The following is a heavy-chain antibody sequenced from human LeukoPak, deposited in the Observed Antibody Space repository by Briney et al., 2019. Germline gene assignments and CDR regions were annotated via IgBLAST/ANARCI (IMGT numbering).Heavy chain of an antibody. CDR1: GGPFSHYY. CDR2: IYTSGST. CDR3: ARVTGSTYYYYYYMDV. D-gene: IGHD2-2*01. Sequence: SSETLSLTCAVSGGPFSHYYWTWIRQPPGKGLEWIGRIYTSGSTNYNPSLKSRVTMSVDTSKNQFSLKLSSVTAADTAVYYCARVTGSTYYYYYYMDVWGKGTTVTVSS. V-gene: IGHV4-4*07. J-gene: IGHJ6*03.